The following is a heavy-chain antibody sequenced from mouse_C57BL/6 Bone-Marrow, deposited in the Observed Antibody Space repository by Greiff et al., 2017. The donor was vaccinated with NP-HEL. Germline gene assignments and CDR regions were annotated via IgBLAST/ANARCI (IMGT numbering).Heavy chain of an antibody. J-gene: IGHJ3*01. V-gene: IGHV5-17*01. Sequence: EVKLVESGGGLVKPGGSLTLSCAASGFTFSDYGMHWVRQAPEKGLEWVAYISSGSSTIYYADTVKGRFTISRDNAKNTLFLQMTSLRSEDTAMYYCARSWLLLYWFAYWGQGALVTVSA. CDR3: ARSWLLLYWFAY. CDR1: GFTFSDYG. D-gene: IGHD2-3*01. CDR2: ISSGSSTI.